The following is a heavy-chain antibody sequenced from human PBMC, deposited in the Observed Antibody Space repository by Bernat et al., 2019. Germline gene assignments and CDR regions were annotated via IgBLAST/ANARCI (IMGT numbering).Heavy chain of an antibody. Sequence: QLQLQESGPGLVKPSETLSLTCTVSGGSISSSSYYWGWIRQPPGKGLEWIGSIYYSGSTYYNPSLKSRVTISVDTSKNQFSLKLSSVTAADTAVYYCARHGDLGSGFDYWGQGTLVTVSS. D-gene: IGHD6-19*01. CDR2: IYYSGST. V-gene: IGHV4-39*01. CDR3: ARHGDLGSGFDY. J-gene: IGHJ4*02. CDR1: GGSISSSSYY.